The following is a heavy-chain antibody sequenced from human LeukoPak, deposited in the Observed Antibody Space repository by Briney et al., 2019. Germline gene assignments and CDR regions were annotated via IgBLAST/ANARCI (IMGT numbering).Heavy chain of an antibody. CDR2: ISAYNGNT. CDR3: ARDRCGPPSRRSASCPYYYYMDV. J-gene: IGHJ6*03. CDR1: GYTFTSYG. D-gene: IGHD2-21*01. Sequence: GASVKVSCKASGYTFTSYGISWVRQAPGQGLEWMGWISAYNGNTNYAQKLQGRVTMTTDTSTSTAYMELRSLRSDDTAVYYCARDRCGPPSRRSASCPYYYYMDVWGKGTTVTVSS. V-gene: IGHV1-18*01.